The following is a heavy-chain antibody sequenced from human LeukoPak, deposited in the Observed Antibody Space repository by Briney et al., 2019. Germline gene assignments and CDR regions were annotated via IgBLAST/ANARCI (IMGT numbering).Heavy chain of an antibody. Sequence: SGGSLRLSCAVSELVVSSSFMMWVRQAPGKRLEYVSLLNRDGLTLYADSVKGRFTISRDNSKNTLYLQMNSLRAEDTAVYYCAKWGLVVPAAADYWGQGTLVTVSS. J-gene: IGHJ4*02. CDR1: ELVVSSSF. D-gene: IGHD2-2*01. CDR3: AKWGLVVPAAADY. V-gene: IGHV3-53*01. CDR2: LNRDGLT.